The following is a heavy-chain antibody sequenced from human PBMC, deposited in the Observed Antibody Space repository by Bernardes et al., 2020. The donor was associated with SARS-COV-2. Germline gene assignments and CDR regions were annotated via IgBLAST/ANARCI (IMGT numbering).Heavy chain of an antibody. J-gene: IGHJ6*02. CDR2: ISSSSSTI. D-gene: IGHD3-3*01. CDR3: ARDERSVTIFGVVLKGMDV. Sequence: GGSLRLSCAASGFTFSSYSMNWVRQAPGKGLEWVSYISSSSSTIYYADSVKGRFTISRDNAKNSLYLQMNSLRDEDTAVYYCARDERSVTIFGVVLKGMDVWGQGTTVTVSS. CDR1: GFTFSSYS. V-gene: IGHV3-48*02.